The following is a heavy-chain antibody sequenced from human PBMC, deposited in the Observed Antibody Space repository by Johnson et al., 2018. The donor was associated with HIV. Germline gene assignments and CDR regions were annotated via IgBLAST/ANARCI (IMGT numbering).Heavy chain of an antibody. J-gene: IGHJ3*02. Sequence: QVQLVESGGGLVQPGGSLRLSCAASGFTFRSYAMHWVRQAPGKGLEWVAVISYDGSNKYYADSVKGRFTISRDNSKNTLYFQMNGLRAEDTAVYYCAKQNRGAFDIWGQGTIVTVSS. V-gene: IGHV3-30*14. D-gene: IGHD1/OR15-1a*01. CDR2: ISYDGSNK. CDR3: AKQNRGAFDI. CDR1: GFTFRSYA.